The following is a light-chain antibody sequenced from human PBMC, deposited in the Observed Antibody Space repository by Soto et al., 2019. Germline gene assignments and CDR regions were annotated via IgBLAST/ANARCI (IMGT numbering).Light chain of an antibody. J-gene: IGKJ1*01. CDR1: QSVSST. CDR2: AAS. CDR3: QQYSNWPRT. V-gene: IGKV3-15*01. Sequence: EIVMTQSPDTLSVSPGERATLSCRASQSVSSTLAWYQQKPGQGPRLLIYAASTRASGIPARFSGSGSGTEFTLSISSLQSEDFAVYYCQQYSNWPRTFGQGTKVEI.